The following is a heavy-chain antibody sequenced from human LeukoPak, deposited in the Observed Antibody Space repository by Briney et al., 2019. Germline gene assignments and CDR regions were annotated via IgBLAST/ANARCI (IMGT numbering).Heavy chain of an antibody. J-gene: IGHJ5*02. D-gene: IGHD1-26*01. CDR3: ARGRVGATLNWFDP. CDR1: GGSISSGSYY. CDR2: IYTSGST. V-gene: IGHV4-61*02. Sequence: SETLSLTCTVSGGSISSGSYYWSWIRQPAGKGLEWIGRIYTSGSTNYNPSLKSRVTISVDTSKNQFSLKLSSVTAADTAVYYCARGRVGATLNWFDPWGQGTLVTVSS.